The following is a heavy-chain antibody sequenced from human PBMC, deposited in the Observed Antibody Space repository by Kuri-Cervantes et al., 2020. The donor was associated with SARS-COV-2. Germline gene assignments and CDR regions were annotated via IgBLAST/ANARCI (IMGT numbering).Heavy chain of an antibody. CDR3: AKASGWYQYYFDY. D-gene: IGHD6-19*01. V-gene: IGHV3-30*02. CDR2: IRYDGSNK. CDR1: GFTFSSYG. Sequence: GESLKISCAASGFTFSSYGMHWVRQAPGKGLEWVAFIRYDGSNKYYADSVKGRFTISRDNSKNTLYLQINSLRAEDTAVYYCAKASGWYQYYFDYWGQGTLVTVSS. J-gene: IGHJ4*02.